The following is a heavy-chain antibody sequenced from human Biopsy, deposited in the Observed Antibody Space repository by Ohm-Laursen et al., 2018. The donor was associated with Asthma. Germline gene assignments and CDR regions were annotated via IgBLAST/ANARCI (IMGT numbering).Heavy chain of an antibody. Sequence: GTLSLPCTVSGVSISSDYWSWIRQPPGKGLEWIGHIYYSGSTNYQPSLKSRVTISVDTSKNQFSLKLRSVTAADAAVYYCARGISRVTGLFDHFDSWGQGTLVTVSS. V-gene: IGHV4-59*01. CDR1: GVSISSDY. CDR3: ARGISRVTGLFDHFDS. CDR2: IYYSGST. D-gene: IGHD2-21*02. J-gene: IGHJ4*02.